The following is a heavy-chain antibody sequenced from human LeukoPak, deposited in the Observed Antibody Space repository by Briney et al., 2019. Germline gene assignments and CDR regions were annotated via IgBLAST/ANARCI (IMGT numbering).Heavy chain of an antibody. J-gene: IGHJ6*03. CDR2: ISAYNGNT. D-gene: IGHD6-6*01. V-gene: IGHV1-18*01. Sequence: GASVKVSCMASGYTFTSYGISWVRQAPGQGLEWMGWISAYNGNTNYAQKLQGRVTITRNTSISTAYMELSSLRSEDTAVYYCARALNRGSARLRYYYMDVWGKGTTVTVSS. CDR3: ARALNRGSARLRYYYMDV. CDR1: GYTFTSYG.